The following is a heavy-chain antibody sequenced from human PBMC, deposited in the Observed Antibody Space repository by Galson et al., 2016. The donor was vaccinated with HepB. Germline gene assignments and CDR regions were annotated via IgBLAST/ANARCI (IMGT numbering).Heavy chain of an antibody. CDR2: ISGSGIT. Sequence: SLRLSCAASGFTFSSYAMSWVRQSPGKELEWVSAISGSGITYYADSVKGRFTISRDDSNNALYLQMSSLRAEDTAVYYCAKCPHYYDISGYYSLWGQGTLVTVSS. CDR1: GFTFSSYA. V-gene: IGHV3-23*01. D-gene: IGHD3-22*01. CDR3: AKCPHYYDISGYYSL. J-gene: IGHJ4*02.